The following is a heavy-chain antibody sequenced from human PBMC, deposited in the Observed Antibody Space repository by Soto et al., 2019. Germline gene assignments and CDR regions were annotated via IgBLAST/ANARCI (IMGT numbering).Heavy chain of an antibody. J-gene: IGHJ6*02. V-gene: IGHV3-30*18. Sequence: QVQLVESGGGVVQPGRSRRLSCAASGFTFRSYGMHWVRQAPGKGLEWVAIISYDGGNKFYADSVKGRFTISRDNPKNTLYLQMDSLRAEDTAVYYCAKTLGYCTSSSCSRDFYYYYGMDVWGQGTTVTVSS. CDR3: AKTLGYCTSSSCSRDFYYYYGMDV. D-gene: IGHD2-2*01. CDR2: ISYDGGNK. CDR1: GFTFRSYG.